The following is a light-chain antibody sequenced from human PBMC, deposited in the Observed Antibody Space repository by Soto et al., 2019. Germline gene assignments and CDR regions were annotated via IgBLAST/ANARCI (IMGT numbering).Light chain of an antibody. CDR2: AAS. V-gene: IGKV1-27*01. CDR3: QNYRYAPAT. J-gene: IGKJ1*01. CDR1: QDIMKS. Sequence: DVRMTQSPSSLTAFFGDRVTISCLASQDIMKSLDWYQQRPGGIPNVLIYAASTLRPGVQYRFSGSGSGTKFTLTISGLRPEDVATYYCQNYRYAPATFGQRTKVE.